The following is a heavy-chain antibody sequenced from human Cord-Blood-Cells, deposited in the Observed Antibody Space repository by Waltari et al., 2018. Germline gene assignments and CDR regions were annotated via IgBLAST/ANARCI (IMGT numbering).Heavy chain of an antibody. Sequence: QVQLVQSGAEVKKPGASVKVSCKASGYTFTSYAMHWVRQAPGQKLEWMGWINAGNGNTKYSQKFQGRVTITRDTSASTAYMELSSLRSEDTAVYYCARFDYGSGSSPFDYWGQGTLVTVSS. V-gene: IGHV1-3*01. J-gene: IGHJ4*02. CDR2: INAGNGNT. CDR1: GYTFTSYA. D-gene: IGHD3-10*01. CDR3: ARFDYGSGSSPFDY.